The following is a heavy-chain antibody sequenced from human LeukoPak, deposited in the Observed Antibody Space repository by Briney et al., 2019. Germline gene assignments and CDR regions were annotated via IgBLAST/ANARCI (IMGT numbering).Heavy chain of an antibody. V-gene: IGHV3-21*01. D-gene: IGHD2-2*01. J-gene: IGHJ4*02. CDR3: ARERYCSSTSCSAGIDY. CDR1: GFTFSSYS. Sequence: GGSLRLSCAASGFTFSSYSMNWVRQAPGKGLEWVSSISSSSSYIYYADSVKGRFTISRDNAKNSLYLQMNSVRSEDTAVYYCARERYCSSTSCSAGIDYWGQGTLVTVSS. CDR2: ISSSSSYI.